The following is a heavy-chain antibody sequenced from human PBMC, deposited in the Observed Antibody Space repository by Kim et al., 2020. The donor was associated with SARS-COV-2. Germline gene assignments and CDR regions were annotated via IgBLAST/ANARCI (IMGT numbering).Heavy chain of an antibody. CDR2: ISYDGSNK. CDR3: AKGMRPEKYPDYYYYGMDV. CDR1: GFTFSSYG. Sequence: GGSLRLSCAASGFTFSSYGMHWVRQAPGKGLEWVAVISYDGSNKNYADSVKGRFTISRDNSKNTLYLQMNSLRAEDTAVYYCAKGMRPEKYPDYYYYGMDVWGQGTTVTVSS. D-gene: IGHD2-2*01. J-gene: IGHJ6*02. V-gene: IGHV3-30*18.